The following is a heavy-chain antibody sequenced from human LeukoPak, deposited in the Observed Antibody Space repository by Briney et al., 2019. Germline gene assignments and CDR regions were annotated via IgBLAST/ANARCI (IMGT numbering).Heavy chain of an antibody. CDR3: ARDLRGTSCYDY. V-gene: IGHV4-59*01. CDR1: GGSMSDYY. J-gene: IGHJ4*02. CDR2: IYYSGST. D-gene: IGHD2-2*01. Sequence: PSETLTLTCTASGGSMSDYYWNWIRQPPGKGLEWIGYIYYSGSTNYNPSLKSRVTISVDTSKNQFSLKLSSVTAADTAVYYCARDLRGTSCYDYWGQGTLVTVAS.